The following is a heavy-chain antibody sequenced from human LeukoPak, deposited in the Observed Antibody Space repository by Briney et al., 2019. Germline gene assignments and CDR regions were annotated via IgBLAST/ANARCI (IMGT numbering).Heavy chain of an antibody. V-gene: IGHV1-18*01. CDR3: ARVFTIVVVPAAFVYFDY. CDR1: GYTFTSYG. Sequence: ASVKVSCKASGYTFTSYGISWVRQAPGQGLEWMGWISAYNGNTNSAQKLQGRVTMTTDTSTSTAYMELRSLRSDDTAVYYCARVFTIVVVPAAFVYFDYWGQGTLVTVSS. D-gene: IGHD2-2*01. CDR2: ISAYNGNT. J-gene: IGHJ4*02.